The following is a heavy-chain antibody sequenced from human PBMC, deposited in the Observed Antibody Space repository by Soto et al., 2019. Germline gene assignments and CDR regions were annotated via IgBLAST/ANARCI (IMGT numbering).Heavy chain of an antibody. CDR1: GFTFTSYT. V-gene: IGHV1-3*01. CDR3: ARLFRYPDALDL. D-gene: IGHD1-26*01. CDR2: INALNGKT. J-gene: IGHJ3*01. Sequence: QVELVQSGADVKEPGASLTVSCKASGFTFTSYTIHWVRQTPGHRLEWLGWINALNGKTKYSEKFQGRITLSRDTSASTASMDLGNLESEDTAVYYCARLFRYPDALDLWGLGTRVLVSS.